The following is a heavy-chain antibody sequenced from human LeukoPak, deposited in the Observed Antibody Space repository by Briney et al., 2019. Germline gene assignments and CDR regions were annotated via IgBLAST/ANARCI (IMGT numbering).Heavy chain of an antibody. V-gene: IGHV1-69*04. CDR1: GGTFSSYA. D-gene: IGHD6-13*01. Sequence: SVKVSCKASGGTFSSYAISWVRQAPGQGLEWMGRIIPILGIANYAQKFQGRVTITADKSTSTAYMELSSLRSEDTAVYYCARERSGSWYDYYYYYYMDVWGKGTTVTVSS. CDR3: ARERSGSWYDYYYYYYMDV. J-gene: IGHJ6*03. CDR2: IIPILGIA.